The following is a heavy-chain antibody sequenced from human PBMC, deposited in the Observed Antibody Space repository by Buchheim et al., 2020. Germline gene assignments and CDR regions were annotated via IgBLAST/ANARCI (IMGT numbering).Heavy chain of an antibody. J-gene: IGHJ6*02. V-gene: IGHV1-2*02. CDR1: GYTFTGYY. D-gene: IGHD3-10*01. Sequence: QVQLVQSGAEVKKPGPSVKVSCKASGYTFTGYYMHWVRQAPGQGLGLMGLVNPNSCGTNYAQQFQGRGTITRETSISTAYMELSRLRADDTAVYYCAREGSGGFGGYFGMDVWGQGTT. CDR3: AREGSGGFGGYFGMDV. CDR2: VNPNSCGT.